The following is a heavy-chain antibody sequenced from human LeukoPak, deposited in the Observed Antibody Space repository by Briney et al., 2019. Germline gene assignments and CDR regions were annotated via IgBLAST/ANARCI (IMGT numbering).Heavy chain of an antibody. CDR2: INANSGGT. Sequence: GASVKVSCKSSGYTFTGYYIHWVRQAPGQGLEWMGWINANSGGTNYAQKFQGRVTMTRDTSISTAYMELSRLRSDDTAVYFCARGPYSYDSSGAFDIWGQGTMVTVSS. J-gene: IGHJ3*02. CDR3: ARGPYSYDSSGAFDI. CDR1: GYTFTGYY. V-gene: IGHV1-2*02. D-gene: IGHD3-22*01.